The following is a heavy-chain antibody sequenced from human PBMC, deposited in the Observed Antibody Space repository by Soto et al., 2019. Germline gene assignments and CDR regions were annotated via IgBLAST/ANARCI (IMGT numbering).Heavy chain of an antibody. CDR2: IKQHGSER. Sequence: LRLSCAASGFTFTNYWMTWVRQAPGKGLEWVANIKQHGSERYYVDSVKGRFTISRDNAKSSLYLQMSSLRAEDTAVYYCARGSGYDSYGMDVWGQGTTVTVSS. CDR3: ARGSGYDSYGMDV. J-gene: IGHJ6*02. D-gene: IGHD5-12*01. V-gene: IGHV3-7*03. CDR1: GFTFTNYW.